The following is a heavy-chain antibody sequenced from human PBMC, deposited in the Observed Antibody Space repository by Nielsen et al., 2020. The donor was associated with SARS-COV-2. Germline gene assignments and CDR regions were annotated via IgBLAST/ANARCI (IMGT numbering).Heavy chain of an antibody. CDR1: GFTFNSYA. CDR3: ARAIYRLTTDNWFDP. D-gene: IGHD4-11*01. CDR2: ISYDGSNK. J-gene: IGHJ5*02. Sequence: GESLKISCAASGFTFNSYAIHWVRQAPGKGLEWVAIISYDGSNKYYADSVKGRFTISRDNSKNTLYLQMNSLRAEDTAVYYCARAIYRLTTDNWFDPWGQGTLVTVSS. V-gene: IGHV3-30*04.